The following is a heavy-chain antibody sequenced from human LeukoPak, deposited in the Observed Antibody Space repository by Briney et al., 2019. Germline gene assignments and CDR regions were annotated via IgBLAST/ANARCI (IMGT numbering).Heavy chain of an antibody. CDR2: INWNGGST. Sequence: GGSLRLSCAASGFTFDDYGMSWVRQAPGKGLEWVPGINWNGGSTGYADSVKGRFTISRDNAKNSLYLQMNSLRAEDTALYYCAREFEYCSSTSCYTLDYWGQGTLVTVSS. V-gene: IGHV3-20*04. D-gene: IGHD2-2*02. J-gene: IGHJ4*02. CDR1: GFTFDDYG. CDR3: AREFEYCSSTSCYTLDY.